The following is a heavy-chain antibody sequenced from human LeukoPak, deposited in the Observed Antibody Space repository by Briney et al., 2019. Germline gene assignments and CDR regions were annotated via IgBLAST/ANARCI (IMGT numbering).Heavy chain of an antibody. CDR3: AREHIAADTRDAFDI. Sequence: SETLSLTCAVSGGSINITNWWSWVRQPPGKGLEWIGEIHHTGGTNHNPSLKSRVTISLEKSKNQFSVKLSSVTAADTAVYYCAREHIAADTRDAFDIWGQGTMVTVSS. V-gene: IGHV4-4*02. CDR2: IHHTGGT. D-gene: IGHD6-13*01. CDR1: GGSINITNW. J-gene: IGHJ3*02.